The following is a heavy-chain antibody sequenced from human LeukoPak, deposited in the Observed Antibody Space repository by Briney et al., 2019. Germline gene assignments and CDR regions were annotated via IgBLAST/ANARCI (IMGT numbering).Heavy chain of an antibody. CDR3: ARHMTYYYDLGDLDAFDI. CDR1: GGSISSGGYY. V-gene: IGHV4-30-2*01. CDR2: ICHSGST. J-gene: IGHJ3*02. D-gene: IGHD3-22*01. Sequence: SETLSLTCTVSGGSISSGGYYWSWIRQPPGKGLEWIGYICHSGSTNYNPSLKSRVTISVDTSKNQFSLKLSSVTAADTAVYYCARHMTYYYDLGDLDAFDIWGQGTMVTVSS.